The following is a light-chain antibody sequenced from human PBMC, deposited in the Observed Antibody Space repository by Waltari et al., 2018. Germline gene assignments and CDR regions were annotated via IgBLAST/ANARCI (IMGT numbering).Light chain of an antibody. Sequence: QSALTQPASVAGSPGPSVTIPCPAPSSDGGSYNLVSWYQHHPGKAPKLCTYEANKRPSGVSNRFSGSKSGITASLTISGLQAEDEAYYYCCSYAGTITPYVFGSGTKVTVL. J-gene: IGLJ1*01. CDR1: SSDGGSYNL. CDR3: CSYAGTITPYV. CDR2: EAN. V-gene: IGLV2-23*01.